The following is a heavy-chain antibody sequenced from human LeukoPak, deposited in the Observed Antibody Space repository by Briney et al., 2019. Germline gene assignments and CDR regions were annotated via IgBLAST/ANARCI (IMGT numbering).Heavy chain of an antibody. D-gene: IGHD3-10*01. CDR2: ISGSGGTT. CDR1: GFTFSSYG. J-gene: IGHJ3*02. V-gene: IGHV3-23*01. Sequence: GGSLRLSCAASGFTFSSYGMSWVRQAPGKGLEWVSAISGSGGTTYYADSVKGLFTISRDNSKNTLYLQMNSLRAEDTAAYYCAKGQWGSGSPRPPLDIWGQGTMVSVSS. CDR3: AKGQWGSGSPRPPLDI.